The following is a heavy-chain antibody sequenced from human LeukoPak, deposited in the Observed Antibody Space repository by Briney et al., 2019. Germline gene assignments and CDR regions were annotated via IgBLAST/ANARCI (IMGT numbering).Heavy chain of an antibody. CDR3: GTYSPGFDY. J-gene: IGHJ4*02. D-gene: IGHD3-10*01. CDR2: ISGSGGST. Sequence: GSLRLSCAASGFSFSSYAMKWVRQAPGKGLEWVSAISGSGGSTYYADSVKGRFTISRDNSKNTLYLQMSSLRAEDTAVYGSGTYSPGFDYWGQGTLVTVSS. CDR1: GFSFSSYA. V-gene: IGHV3-23*01.